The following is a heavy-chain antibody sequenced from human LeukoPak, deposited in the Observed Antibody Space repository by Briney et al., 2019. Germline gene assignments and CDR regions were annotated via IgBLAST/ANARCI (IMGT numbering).Heavy chain of an antibody. CDR3: ARRSGYTSGYRVVSWFDP. D-gene: IGHD5-18*01. V-gene: IGHV4-59*08. J-gene: IGHJ5*02. CDR1: GDSISSYY. Sequence: SETLSLTCTVSGDSISSYYWGWIRQPPGKGLEWIGYISYSGRTNYNPSLRSRVTISIDTSRNQFSLKLRSVTAADTAVYYCARRSGYTSGYRVVSWFDPWGQGTLVTVSS. CDR2: ISYSGRT.